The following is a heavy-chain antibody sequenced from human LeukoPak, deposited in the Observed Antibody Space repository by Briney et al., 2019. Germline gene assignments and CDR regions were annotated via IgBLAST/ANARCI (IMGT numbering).Heavy chain of an antibody. CDR3: ARLGANDILTGYISD. CDR2: IYSSGST. CDR1: GGSISSYY. D-gene: IGHD3-9*01. V-gene: IGHV4-4*07. J-gene: IGHJ4*02. Sequence: TSETLSLTCTVSGGSISSYYWSWIRQPAGKGLEWIGRIYSSGSTNYNPSLKSRVTMSVDTSKNQFSLKLNSVTAADTAVYYCARLGANDILTGYISDWGQGTLVTVSS.